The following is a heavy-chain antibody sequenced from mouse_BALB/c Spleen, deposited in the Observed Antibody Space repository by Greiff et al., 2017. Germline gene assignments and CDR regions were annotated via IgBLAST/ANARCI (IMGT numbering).Heavy chain of an antibody. V-gene: IGHV1-9*01. D-gene: IGHD2-4*01. CDR2: ILPGSGST. Sequence: VQVVESGAELMKPGASVKISCKATGYTFSSYWIEWVKQRPGHGLEWIGEILPGSGSTNYNEKFKGKATFTADTSSNTAYMQLSSLTSEDSAVYYCARERYDYEEAMDYWGQGTSVTVSS. J-gene: IGHJ4*01. CDR1: GYTFSSYW. CDR3: ARERYDYEEAMDY.